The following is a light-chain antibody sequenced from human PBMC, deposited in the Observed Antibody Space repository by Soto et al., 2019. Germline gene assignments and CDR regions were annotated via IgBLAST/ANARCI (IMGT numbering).Light chain of an antibody. Sequence: EIVLTQSPGTLSLSLGERATLSCRASQSISSAFFAWYQQKPGLPPRLLIYSTSSRASGVPDRFSGSGSGTDFPLTISRLEPEDSAVYYCQQYSPSPSYTFGQGTKLAIK. J-gene: IGKJ2*01. CDR1: QSISSAF. CDR2: STS. CDR3: QQYSPSPSYT. V-gene: IGKV3-20*01.